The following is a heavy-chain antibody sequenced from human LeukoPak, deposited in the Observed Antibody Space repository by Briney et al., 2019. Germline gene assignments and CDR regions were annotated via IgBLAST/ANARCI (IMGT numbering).Heavy chain of an antibody. D-gene: IGHD6-25*01. Sequence: ASVKVSCKASGGTFSSYALSWVRQAPGQGLEWMGRIIPIFGTANYAQKFQGRVTITADESMSTAYMELSSLRSEDTAIYYCARGGNTSDLYYGMDVWGQGTTVTVSS. J-gene: IGHJ6*02. V-gene: IGHV1-69*13. CDR2: IIPIFGTA. CDR3: ARGGNTSDLYYGMDV. CDR1: GGTFSSYA.